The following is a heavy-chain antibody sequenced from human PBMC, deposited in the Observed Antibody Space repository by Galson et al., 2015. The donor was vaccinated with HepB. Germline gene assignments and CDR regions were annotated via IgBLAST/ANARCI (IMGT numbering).Heavy chain of an antibody. D-gene: IGHD5-18*01. J-gene: IGHJ6*03. V-gene: IGHV6-1*01. Sequence: CAISGDSVSSNSAAWNWIRQSPSRGLEWLGRTYYRSKWYNDYAVSVKSRITINPDTSKNQFSLQLNPVTPEDTAVYYCARWYSYGDQVVHYYYYMDVWGKGTTVTVSS. CDR1: GDSVSSNSAA. CDR3: ARWYSYGDQVVHYYYYMDV. CDR2: TYYRSKWYN.